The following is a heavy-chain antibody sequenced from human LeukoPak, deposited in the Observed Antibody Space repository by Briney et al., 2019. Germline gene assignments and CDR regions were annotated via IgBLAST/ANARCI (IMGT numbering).Heavy chain of an antibody. CDR2: ISSSSSYI. D-gene: IGHD3-22*01. CDR3: AKDRSVVVVPRPDY. V-gene: IGHV3-21*04. Sequence: GGSLRLSCAASGFTFSSYSMNWVRQAPGKGLEWVSSISSSSSYIYYADSVKGRFTISRDNSKNTLYLQMNSLRAEDTAVYYCAKDRSVVVVPRPDYWSQGTLVTVSS. J-gene: IGHJ4*02. CDR1: GFTFSSYS.